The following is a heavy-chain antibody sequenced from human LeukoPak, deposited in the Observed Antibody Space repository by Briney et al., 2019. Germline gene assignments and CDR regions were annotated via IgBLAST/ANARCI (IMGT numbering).Heavy chain of an antibody. CDR3: AKDRGYSGYDRYYFDY. V-gene: IGHV3-23*01. CDR1: GFTFSSYE. J-gene: IGHJ4*02. Sequence: GGSLRLSCAASGFTFSSYEMSLVRQAPGKGLELVSAISGSGGSTYYADSVKGRFTISRDNSKNTLYLQMNSLRAEDTAVYYCAKDRGYSGYDRYYFDYWGQGTLVTVSS. D-gene: IGHD5-12*01. CDR2: ISGSGGST.